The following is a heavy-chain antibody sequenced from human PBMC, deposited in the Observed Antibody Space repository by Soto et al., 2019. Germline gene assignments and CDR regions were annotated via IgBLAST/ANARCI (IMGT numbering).Heavy chain of an antibody. V-gene: IGHV3-15*01. D-gene: IGHD1-7*01. CDR2: IKSKTDGGTT. CDR3: TTDQVELWEYYFDY. Sequence: VQLVESGGGLVKPGGSLRLSCAASGFTFSNAWMSWVRQAPGKGLEWVGRIKSKTDGGTTDYAAPVKGRFTISRDDSKNTLYLQMNSLKTEDTAVYYCTTDQVELWEYYFDYWGQGTLVTVSS. J-gene: IGHJ4*02. CDR1: GFTFSNAW.